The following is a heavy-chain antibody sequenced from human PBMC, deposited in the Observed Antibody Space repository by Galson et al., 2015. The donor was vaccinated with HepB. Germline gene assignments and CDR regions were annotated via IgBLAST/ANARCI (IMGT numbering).Heavy chain of an antibody. CDR3: ARVRFLEWLNYYYYYMDV. CDR1: GGTFSSYA. V-gene: IGHV1-69*13. Sequence: SVKVSCKASGGTFSSYAISWVRQAPGQGLEWMGGIIPIFGTANYAQKFQGRVTITADESTSTAYMELSSLRSEDTAVYYCARVRFLEWLNYYYYYMDVWGKGTTVTVSS. D-gene: IGHD3-3*01. J-gene: IGHJ6*03. CDR2: IIPIFGTA.